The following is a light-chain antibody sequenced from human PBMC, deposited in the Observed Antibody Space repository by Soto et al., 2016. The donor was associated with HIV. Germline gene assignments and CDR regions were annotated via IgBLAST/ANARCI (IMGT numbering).Light chain of an antibody. J-gene: IGKJ2*01. Sequence: DIQMTQSPSSLSTSVGDRVTITCRASQNISNYLNWYQQKPGKAPKLLIYTTSNLESGVPSRFSGRGSGTEFTLTISSLLPDDSATYYCQQYDTYSYTFGQGTKLEI. CDR2: TTS. V-gene: IGKV1-5*03. CDR3: QQYDTYSYT. CDR1: QNISNY.